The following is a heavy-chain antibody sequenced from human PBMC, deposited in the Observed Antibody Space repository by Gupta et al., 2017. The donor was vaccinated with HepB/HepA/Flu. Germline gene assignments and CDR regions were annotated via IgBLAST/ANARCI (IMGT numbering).Heavy chain of an antibody. CDR2: ISGKSGDR. CDR3: ERGGELLN. D-gene: IGHD1-26*01. Sequence: ELQLAESVVGSVQPGGSLRLSCVASGFPLRTFSMSGVRQAPGKGMEWILYISGKSGDRFYADSVKGRVTISRENPRKSVYMQMKSLRDGDTAGDYCERGGELLNGGQVTLLTVSS. CDR1: GFPLRTFS. J-gene: IGHJ4*02. V-gene: IGHV3-48*02.